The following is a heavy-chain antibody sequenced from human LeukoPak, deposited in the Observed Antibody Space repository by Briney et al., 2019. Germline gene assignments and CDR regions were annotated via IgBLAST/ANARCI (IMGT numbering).Heavy chain of an antibody. D-gene: IGHD4-23*01. J-gene: IGHJ4*02. CDR1: GFTFDDYA. Sequence: GGSLRLSCTASGFTFDDYAMHWVRQAPGKGLEWVSSISSSSSYIYYADSVKGRFTVSRDNAKNSLFLQMNSLGAEDTAVYYCARDAYGANSADYWGQGTLVTVSS. CDR2: ISSSSSYI. V-gene: IGHV3-21*01. CDR3: ARDAYGANSADY.